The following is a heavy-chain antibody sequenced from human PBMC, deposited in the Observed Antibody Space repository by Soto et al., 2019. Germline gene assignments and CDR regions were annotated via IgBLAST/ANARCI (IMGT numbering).Heavy chain of an antibody. CDR1: GFSPSTSGVG. CDR3: AHAVAGAYWYFDR. J-gene: IGHJ2*01. CDR2: NYWDDDK. D-gene: IGHD6-19*01. Sequence: QITLKESGPPLVKPTQTLTLTCTFSGFSPSTSGVGVGWIRQPPGKALEWLAVNYWDDDKRYSPSLRGRLTITKDTSKNQVVLTMTNVGPVDTATYYCAHAVAGAYWYFDRWGRGTLVTVSS. V-gene: IGHV2-5*02.